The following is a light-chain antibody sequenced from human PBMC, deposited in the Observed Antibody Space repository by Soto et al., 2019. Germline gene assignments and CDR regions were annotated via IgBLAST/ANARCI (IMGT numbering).Light chain of an antibody. J-gene: IGKJ5*01. CDR1: QDIRYY. V-gene: IGKV1-33*01. CDR3: QHYKSFPIT. Sequence: DIQMTQSPSSMSASLGDSVNIXXQASQDIRYYLNWYQQKTGQAPKLXIYDASQLETGVPSRFSGSGAGTDFTFTINSLQPEDIGTYYCQHYKSFPITFGQGTRLEI. CDR2: DAS.